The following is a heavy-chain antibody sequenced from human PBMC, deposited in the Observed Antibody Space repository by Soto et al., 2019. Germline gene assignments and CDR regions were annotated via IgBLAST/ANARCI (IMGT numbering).Heavy chain of an antibody. J-gene: IGHJ4*02. Sequence: SGGSLRLSCTASGITFSTYGMNWVRQAPEKGLEWVSHIGSGSNGGRYYADSVKGRFTISRDNAKNSLYLQMDSLRAEDTAVYYCAGDPDGMTDFDHWGKGTLVTVST. CDR1: GITFSTYG. D-gene: IGHD1-1*01. CDR2: IGSGSNGGR. V-gene: IGHV3-21*06. CDR3: AGDPDGMTDFDH.